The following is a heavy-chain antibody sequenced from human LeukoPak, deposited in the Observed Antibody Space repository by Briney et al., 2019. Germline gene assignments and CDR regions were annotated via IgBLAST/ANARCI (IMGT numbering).Heavy chain of an antibody. J-gene: IGHJ6*02. V-gene: IGHV3-53*04. D-gene: IGHD3-3*01. CDR2: IYSGGST. CDR1: GFTVSSNY. CDR3: ARGPSPYYVFWGGPGGYYYGMDV. Sequence: QAGGSLRLSCAASGFTVSSNYMSWVRQAPGKGLEWVSVIYSGGSTYYADSVKGRFTISRHNSKNTLYLQMNSLRAEDTAVYYCARGPSPYYVFWGGPGGYYYGMDVWGQGTTVTVSS.